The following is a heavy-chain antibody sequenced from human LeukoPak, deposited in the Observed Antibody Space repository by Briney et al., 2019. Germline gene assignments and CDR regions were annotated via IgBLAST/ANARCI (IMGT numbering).Heavy chain of an antibody. Sequence: GGSLRLSCVASGITFSNYAVSWVRQAPEQGLDWVSVISGSAHKIRYADSVKGRFTISRDNSENIVYLQMNNLRAEDTAVYYCAGRVTGYSSGYVYWGQGTLVTVSS. J-gene: IGHJ4*02. CDR2: ISGSAHKI. CDR3: AGRVTGYSSGYVY. V-gene: IGHV3-23*01. CDR1: GITFSNYA. D-gene: IGHD5-18*01.